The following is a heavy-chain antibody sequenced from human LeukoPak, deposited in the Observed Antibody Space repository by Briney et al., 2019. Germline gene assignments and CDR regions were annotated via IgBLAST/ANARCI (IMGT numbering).Heavy chain of an antibody. CDR1: GGSISSSSYY. Sequence: PSETLSLTCTVSGGSISSSSYYWGWIRQPPGEGLEWIGNIYYSGTTYYNPSLKSRVTISVHTSKNQLSLKLSSVTAADTAVYYCARGFGGSYYPPRHVDPWGQGTLVTVSS. CDR2: IYYSGTT. J-gene: IGHJ5*02. V-gene: IGHV4-39*01. CDR3: ARGFGGSYYPPRHVDP. D-gene: IGHD1-26*01.